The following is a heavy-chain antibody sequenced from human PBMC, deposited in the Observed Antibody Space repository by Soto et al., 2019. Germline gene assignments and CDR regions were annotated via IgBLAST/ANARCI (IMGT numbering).Heavy chain of an antibody. V-gene: IGHV4-31*03. CDR1: GGSISSCGYY. Sequence: TSETLSLTCTVSGGSISSCGYYWTWIRQCPGKGLEWIGYISYTGSTYYNASLKSRLTMSVDTSKNQFSLMLTSVTAADTAVYYCARDYSSYGPCDYWGQGTLVTVS. J-gene: IGHJ4*02. D-gene: IGHD5-18*01. CDR2: ISYTGST. CDR3: ARDYSSYGPCDY.